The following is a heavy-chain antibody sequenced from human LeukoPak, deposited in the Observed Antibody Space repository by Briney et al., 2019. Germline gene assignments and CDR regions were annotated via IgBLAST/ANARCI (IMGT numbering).Heavy chain of an antibody. V-gene: IGHV3-48*03. J-gene: IGHJ4*02. D-gene: IGHD5-18*01. CDR3: AKDRGYSYGRPDY. CDR2: ISSSGSTI. Sequence: GGSLRLSCAASGFTFSSYEMNWVRQAPGKGLEWVSYISSSGSTIYYADSVKGRFTISRDNSKNTLYLQMNSLRAEDTAVYYCAKDRGYSYGRPDYWGQGTLVTVSS. CDR1: GFTFSSYE.